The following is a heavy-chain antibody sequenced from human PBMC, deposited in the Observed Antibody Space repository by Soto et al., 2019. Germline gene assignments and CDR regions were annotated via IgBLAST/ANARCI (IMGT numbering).Heavy chain of an antibody. CDR3: ARRKSRYYFDY. D-gene: IGHD3-3*01. V-gene: IGHV4-39*01. CDR2: IYFGGST. CDR1: GGSISSSIYY. Sequence: QLQLQESGPGLVKPSETLSLTCTVSGGSISSSIYYWGWIRQPPGKGLQWIGSIYFGGSTYYNPSLKSRVTISVDTSTNQFSLKLSSVTAADTAVYYCARRKSRYYFDYWGQGTLVTVSS. J-gene: IGHJ4*02.